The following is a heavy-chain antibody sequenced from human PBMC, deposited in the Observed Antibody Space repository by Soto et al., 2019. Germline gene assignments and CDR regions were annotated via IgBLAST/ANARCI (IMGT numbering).Heavy chain of an antibody. Sequence: EVQLLESGGGLVQPGGSLRLSCAASGFTFSSYAMSWVRQAPGKGLEWVSAISGSGGSTYYADSVKGRFTISRDNSKNTLYLQMNSLRAEDTAVYYCAKAPYSSSWDYYGMDVWGQGTTVTVSS. V-gene: IGHV3-23*01. D-gene: IGHD6-13*01. J-gene: IGHJ6*02. CDR1: GFTFSSYA. CDR2: ISGSGGST. CDR3: AKAPYSSSWDYYGMDV.